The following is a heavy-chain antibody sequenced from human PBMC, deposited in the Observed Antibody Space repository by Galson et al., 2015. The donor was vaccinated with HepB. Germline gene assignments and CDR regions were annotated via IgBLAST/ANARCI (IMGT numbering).Heavy chain of an antibody. CDR3: AHRGSGWDPTPGAFDI. D-gene: IGHD6-19*01. CDR1: GFSLSTSGVG. J-gene: IGHJ3*02. CDR2: IYWDDDK. V-gene: IGHV2-5*02. Sequence: PALVKPTQTLTLTCTFSGFSLSTSGVGVGWIRQPPGKALEWLALIYWDDDKRYSPSLKSRLTITKDTSKNQVVLTMTNMDPVDTATYYCAHRGSGWDPTPGAFDIWGQGTMVTVSS.